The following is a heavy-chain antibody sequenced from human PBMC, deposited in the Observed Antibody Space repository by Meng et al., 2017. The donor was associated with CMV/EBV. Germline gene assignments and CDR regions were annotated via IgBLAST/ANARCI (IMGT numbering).Heavy chain of an antibody. CDR2: INHSGST. CDR3: ARGRSGTGRRRIAAAGWFDP. D-gene: IGHD6-13*01. J-gene: IGHJ5*02. V-gene: IGHV4-34*01. CDR1: GGSFSGYY. Sequence: SQTLSLTCAVYGGSFSGYYWSWTRQPPGKGLEWIGEINHSGSTNYNPPLKSRVTISVDTSKNQFSLKLSSVTAADPAVYYCARGRSGTGRRRIAAAGWFDPWGQGTLVTVSS.